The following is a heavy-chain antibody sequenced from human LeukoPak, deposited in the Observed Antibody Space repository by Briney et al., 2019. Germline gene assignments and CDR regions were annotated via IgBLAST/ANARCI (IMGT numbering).Heavy chain of an antibody. CDR1: GYTFTSYG. Sequence: GASVKVSCKASGYTFTSYGISWVRQAPGQGLEWMGWISAYNGNTNYAQKLQGRVTMTTDTSTSTAYMELRSLRSDDTAVYYCARDAPEAMVRGRGYYYHGMDVWGQGTTVTVSS. D-gene: IGHD3-10*01. V-gene: IGHV1-18*01. CDR2: ISAYNGNT. J-gene: IGHJ6*02. CDR3: ARDAPEAMVRGRGYYYHGMDV.